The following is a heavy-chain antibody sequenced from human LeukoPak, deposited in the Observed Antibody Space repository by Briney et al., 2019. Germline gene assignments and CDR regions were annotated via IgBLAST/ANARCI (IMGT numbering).Heavy chain of an antibody. D-gene: IGHD2-21*02. CDR2: IRTNGTPM. CDR3: ARGGFCGGDCNPGEFIDY. V-gene: IGHV3-11*01. J-gene: IGHJ4*02. Sequence: GGSLRLSCEASGFTFTDYHMSWIRQAPGEGLEWVSDIRTNGTPMYYADSVKGRFTLSRDNAKNSLFLQMNSLRAEDSAIYYCARGGFCGGDCNPGEFIDYWGRGILVTVSS. CDR1: GFTFTDYH.